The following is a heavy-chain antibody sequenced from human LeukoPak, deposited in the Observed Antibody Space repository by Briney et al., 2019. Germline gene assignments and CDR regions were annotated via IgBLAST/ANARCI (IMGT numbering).Heavy chain of an antibody. CDR2: INPDSGGT. J-gene: IGHJ4*02. Sequence: ASVKVSCEASGYTFTGYYLHWLRQAPGQGLQWMGWINPDSGGTDYAQKFQGTVTMTRDTSISTVYMELTSLRSDDTAVYYCARGGINWGSSFFSFDYWGQGTLVTVSS. CDR3: ARGGINWGSSFFSFDY. V-gene: IGHV1-2*02. CDR1: GYTFTGYY. D-gene: IGHD7-27*01.